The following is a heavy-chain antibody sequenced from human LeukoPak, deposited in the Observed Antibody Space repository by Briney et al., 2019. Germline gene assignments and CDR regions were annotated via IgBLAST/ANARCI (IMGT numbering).Heavy chain of an antibody. D-gene: IGHD2-15*01. CDR3: ACLVVAPDYYMDV. J-gene: IGHJ6*03. CDR2: IIPIFGTA. Sequence: ASVKVSCKASGGTFSSYAISWVRQAPGQGLEWMGGIIPIFGTANYAQKFQGRVTITTDESTSTAYMELSSLRSEDTAVYYCACLVVAPDYYMDVWGKGTRSPSP. CDR1: GGTFSSYA. V-gene: IGHV1-69*05.